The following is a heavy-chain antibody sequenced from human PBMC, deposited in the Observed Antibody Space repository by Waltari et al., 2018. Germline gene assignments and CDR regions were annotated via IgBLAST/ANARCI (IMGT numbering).Heavy chain of an antibody. CDR2: INSDGTNI. CDR1: GFLYNDYW. D-gene: IGHD2-15*01. Sequence: EVQLVESGGGLVQPGGSLRLSCAVSGFLYNDYWLDWVRHAPGPGLVWVSRINSDGTNIKYADSVRGRFTISRDSAKNTFYLQMNSLRVEDTAVYYCTRNPGYWGQGTLVTVAS. CDR3: TRNPGY. J-gene: IGHJ4*02. V-gene: IGHV3-74*03.